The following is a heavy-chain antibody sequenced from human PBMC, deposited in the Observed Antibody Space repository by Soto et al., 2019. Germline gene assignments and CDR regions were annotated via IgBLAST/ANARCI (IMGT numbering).Heavy chain of an antibody. Sequence: GSLLLSCAASGFTFSSYGMHWVRQAPGKGLEWVAVIWYDGSNKYYADSVKGRFTISRDNSKNTLYLQMNSLRAEDTAVYYCARENLERHHDFDYWGQGTLVTVYS. V-gene: IGHV3-33*01. J-gene: IGHJ4*02. CDR1: GFTFSSYG. CDR2: IWYDGSNK. CDR3: ARENLERHHDFDY.